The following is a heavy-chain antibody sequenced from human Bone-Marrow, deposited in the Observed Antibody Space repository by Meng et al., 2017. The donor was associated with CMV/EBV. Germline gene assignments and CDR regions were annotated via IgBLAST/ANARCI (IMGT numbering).Heavy chain of an antibody. Sequence: GESLKISCAASGFIFSDYGMHWVRWVRQAPGKGLEWVAFIRFDGSQKYYGDSVKGRFTISRDNSKNTLYLQMNSLRAEDTAVYYCARDLSSIAARPGDYWGQGTLVTVSS. CDR1: GFIFSDYG. D-gene: IGHD6-6*01. CDR2: IRFDGSQK. CDR3: ARDLSSIAARPGDY. V-gene: IGHV3-30*02. J-gene: IGHJ4*02.